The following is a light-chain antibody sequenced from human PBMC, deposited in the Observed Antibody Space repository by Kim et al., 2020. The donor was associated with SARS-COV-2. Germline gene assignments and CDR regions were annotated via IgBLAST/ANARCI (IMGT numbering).Light chain of an antibody. J-gene: IGLJ2*01. CDR1: RSNIGSNL. Sequence: QSVLTQPPSTSGTPGQRVTFSCSGSRSNIGSNLVSWYLHLPGTAPKLLIYGGNQRPSGVPDRFSGSQSGTAASLVISGLRSEDEAHYYCASWDDNLSGFLFGRGTRLTVL. CDR3: ASWDDNLSGFL. CDR2: GGN. V-gene: IGLV1-47*01.